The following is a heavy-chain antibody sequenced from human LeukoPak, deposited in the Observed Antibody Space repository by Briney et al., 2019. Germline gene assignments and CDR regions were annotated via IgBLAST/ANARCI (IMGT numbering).Heavy chain of an antibody. CDR2: ISISSSTI. CDR1: GFTFSSYS. CDR3: ARDQCGSSSDYYHYYYMDV. J-gene: IGHJ6*03. Sequence: GGSLRLSCAASGFTFSSYSMNWVRQAPGKGLDWVSYISISSSTIYYADSVKGRFTISRDNAKNSLYLQMNSLRAEDTAVYYWARDQCGSSSDYYHYYYMDVWGKGTTVTVSS. V-gene: IGHV3-48*01. D-gene: IGHD6-6*01.